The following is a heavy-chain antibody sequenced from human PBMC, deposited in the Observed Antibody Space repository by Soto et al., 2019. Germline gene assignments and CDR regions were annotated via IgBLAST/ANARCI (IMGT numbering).Heavy chain of an antibody. V-gene: IGHV4-34*01. CDR2: INHSGST. J-gene: IGHJ4*02. D-gene: IGHD3-9*01. CDR3: ARVTYYDILTGFVGVNYIDY. CDR1: GGSFSGYY. Sequence: KQSQTLSLTCAVYGGSFSGYYWSWIRQPPGKGLEWIGEINHSGSTNYNPSLKSRVTISVDTSKNQFSLKLSSVTAADTAVYYCARVTYYDILTGFVGVNYIDYWGQGTLVTVSS.